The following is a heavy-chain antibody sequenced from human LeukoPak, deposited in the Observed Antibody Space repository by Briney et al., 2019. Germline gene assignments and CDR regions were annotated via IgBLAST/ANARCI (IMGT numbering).Heavy chain of an antibody. Sequence: SETLSLTCAVYGGSFSGYYWSWIRQPPGKGLEWIGSIYYSGSTYYNPSLKSRVTISEDTSKNQFSLKLSSVTAADTAVYYCARGASSRFEHWGQGTLVTVSS. CDR3: ARGASSRFEH. CDR1: GGSFSGYY. D-gene: IGHD6-13*01. CDR2: IYYSGST. V-gene: IGHV4-34*01. J-gene: IGHJ4*02.